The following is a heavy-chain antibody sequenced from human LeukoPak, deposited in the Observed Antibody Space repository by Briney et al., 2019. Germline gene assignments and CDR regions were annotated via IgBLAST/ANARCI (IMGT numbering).Heavy chain of an antibody. CDR3: AKNRGSASYYDY. V-gene: IGHV3-7*01. D-gene: IGHD3-10*01. CDR2: IKQDGTEK. CDR1: GFTFSSYG. Sequence: GGSLRLSCAASGFTFSSYGMSWVRQAPGKGLEWVANIKQDGTEKYYVDSVEGRFTISRDNAKNSLYLQVNSLRVDATAVYSCAKNRGSASYYDYWGQGKLVTVSS. J-gene: IGHJ4*02.